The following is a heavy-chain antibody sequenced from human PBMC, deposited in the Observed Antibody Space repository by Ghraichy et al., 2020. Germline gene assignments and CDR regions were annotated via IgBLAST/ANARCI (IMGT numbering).Heavy chain of an antibody. CDR3: ARDRSSSWNPYLDY. CDR2: IKPDGSQK. CDR1: GFSFSNSW. D-gene: IGHD6-13*01. Sequence: ESLNISCAASGFSFSNSWMSWVRQAPGRGLEWVANIKPDGSQKYYVDSVKGRITISRDNARNSLFLQMNSLRAEDTAVYYCARDRSSSWNPYLDYWGQGTPVTVS. V-gene: IGHV3-7*04. J-gene: IGHJ4*02.